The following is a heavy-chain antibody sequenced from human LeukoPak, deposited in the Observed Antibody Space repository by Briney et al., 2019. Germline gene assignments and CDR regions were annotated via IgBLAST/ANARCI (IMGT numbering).Heavy chain of an antibody. J-gene: IGHJ4*02. D-gene: IGHD2-15*01. V-gene: IGHV3-48*01. CDR1: GFTFSTYS. Sequence: GGSLRLSCAASGFTFSTYSMNSVRQAPRKGRGWGSYISSLSGTIYYADPVKGRFTISRDNAKNSLYLQMNSLRAEDTAIYYCARDQGGGTSYWGQGTLVTVSS. CDR2: ISSLSGTI. CDR3: ARDQGGGTSY.